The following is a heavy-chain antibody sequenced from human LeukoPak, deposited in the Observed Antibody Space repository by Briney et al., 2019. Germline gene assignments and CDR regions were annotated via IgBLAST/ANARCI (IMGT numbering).Heavy chain of an antibody. Sequence: SQTLSLTCAFSGDSASRNGATGNWIRQPPSRGLEWLGRTCFRSKCYGDYALSVRSRIIISPDTSKNQFSLHLISVTPEDTAVDYCATIARLRFDYWGQGTLVTVSS. D-gene: IGHD2-2*01. J-gene: IGHJ4*02. CDR2: TCFRSKCYG. CDR3: ATIARLRFDY. CDR1: GDSASRNGAT. V-gene: IGHV6-1*01.